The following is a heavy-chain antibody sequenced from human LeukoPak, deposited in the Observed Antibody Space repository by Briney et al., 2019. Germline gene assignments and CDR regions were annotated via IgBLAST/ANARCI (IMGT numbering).Heavy chain of an antibody. CDR2: IYYSGST. CDR3: ARISMTTVVTEGGDY. J-gene: IGHJ4*02. V-gene: IGHV4-39*01. CDR1: GGSISSSSYY. Sequence: SETLSLTCTVSGGSISSSSYYWGWIRQPPGKGLEWIGSIYYSGSTYYNPSLKSRVTISVDTSKNQFSLKLSSVTAADTAVYYCARISMTTVVTEGGDYWGQGTLVTVSS. D-gene: IGHD4-23*01.